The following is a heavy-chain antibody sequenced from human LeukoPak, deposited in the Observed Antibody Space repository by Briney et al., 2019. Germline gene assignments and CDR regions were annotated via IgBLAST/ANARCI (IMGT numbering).Heavy chain of an antibody. CDR1: GYTFTSYY. CDR3: ARDPGRIEGSGWPTTFDY. V-gene: IGHV1-46*01. D-gene: IGHD6-19*01. J-gene: IGHJ4*02. CDR2: INPSGGST. Sequence: ASVKVSCKASGYTFTSYYMHWVRQAPGQGLEWMGIINPSGGSTSYAQKFQGRVTITRDTSTSTVYMELSSLRSEDPAVYYCARDPGRIEGSGWPTTFDYCGQGTLVTVSS.